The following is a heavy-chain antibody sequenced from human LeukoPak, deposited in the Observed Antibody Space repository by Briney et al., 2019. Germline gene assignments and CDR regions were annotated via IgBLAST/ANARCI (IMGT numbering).Heavy chain of an antibody. CDR3: ARGTLKAAATDFDY. Sequence: PGGSLRLSCAASGLTVSSNYMSWVRQAPGKGLEWVSGINWNGGSTGYADSVKGRFTISRDNAKNSLYLQMNSLRAEDTALYYCARGTLKAAATDFDYWGQGTLVTVSS. V-gene: IGHV3-20*04. CDR1: GLTVSSNY. CDR2: INWNGGST. J-gene: IGHJ4*02. D-gene: IGHD6-13*01.